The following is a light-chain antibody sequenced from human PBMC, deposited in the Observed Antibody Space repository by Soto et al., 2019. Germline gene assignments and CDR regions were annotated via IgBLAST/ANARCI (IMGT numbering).Light chain of an antibody. V-gene: IGKV3-11*01. CDR3: QQRGNWPPIT. CDR1: QSVRNY. Sequence: EVVLTQSPATLSLSPGERATLSCRASQSVRNYLAWYQQKPGQAPRLLIYDATNRATGIPARFSGSGSGTDFTLTINSLEPEDFAVYYCQQRGNWPPITFGQGTRLEIK. J-gene: IGKJ5*01. CDR2: DAT.